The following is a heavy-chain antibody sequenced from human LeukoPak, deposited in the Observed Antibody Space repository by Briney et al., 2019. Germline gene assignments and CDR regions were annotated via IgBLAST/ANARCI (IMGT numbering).Heavy chain of an antibody. CDR3: AKGKQQLVYFDY. V-gene: IGHV3-23*01. J-gene: IGHJ4*02. CDR1: GFTFSSYA. Sequence: PGGSLRLSCAASGFTFSSYAMSWVRQAPGKGLEWVSAISGSGGSTYYADSVKGRFTISRDNSKDTLYLQMNSLRAEDTAVYYCAKGKQQLVYFDYWGQGTLVTVSS. CDR2: ISGSGGST. D-gene: IGHD6-13*01.